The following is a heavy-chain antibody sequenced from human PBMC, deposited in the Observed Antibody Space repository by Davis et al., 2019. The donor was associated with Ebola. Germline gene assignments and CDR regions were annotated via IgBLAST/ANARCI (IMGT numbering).Heavy chain of an antibody. J-gene: IGHJ6*02. Sequence: SETLSLTCTVSGGSISSYHWSWIWQPPGKGPDRIGYTYYSGITNYNPSPKSRVTISVDSSKNQFSLKLNSVTAAATAVYYCAGGHSYGSMVYAMDVWGQGTTVTVSS. CDR2: TYYSGIT. D-gene: IGHD5-18*01. CDR3: AGGHSYGSMVYAMDV. V-gene: IGHV4-59*08. CDR1: GGSISSYH.